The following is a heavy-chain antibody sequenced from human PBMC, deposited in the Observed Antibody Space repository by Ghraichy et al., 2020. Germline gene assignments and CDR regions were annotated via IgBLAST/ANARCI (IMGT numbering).Heavy chain of an antibody. D-gene: IGHD2-21*01. V-gene: IGHV4-61*02. Sequence: SETLSLTCTVSGGSITSGSYYWNWIRQPAGKPLEWIGRIYTSGNTIYNPSLRSRLTMSIDTSKHQFSLKLSSVTAADTAVYYCVRGFCGANCPLYYYYYYMDVWGKGTTVTVSS. CDR3: VRGFCGANCPLYYYYYYMDV. CDR1: GGSITSGSYY. J-gene: IGHJ6*03. CDR2: IYTSGNT.